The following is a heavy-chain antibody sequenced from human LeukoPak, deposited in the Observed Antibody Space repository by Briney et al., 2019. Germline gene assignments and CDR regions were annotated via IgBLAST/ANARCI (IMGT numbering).Heavy chain of an antibody. CDR2: ISYDGSHQ. Sequence: GGSLRLSCVVSGLNFTNSGMHWVRQAPDKGPEWVEVISYDGSHQYYADSVRGRFTISRDDAKNSVFLQMDSLRVEDTAVYYCAKDGGDHRNSRFDPWGQGTLVSVSS. D-gene: IGHD2-21*02. V-gene: IGHV3-30*18. CDR3: AKDGGDHRNSRFDP. CDR1: GLNFTNSG. J-gene: IGHJ5*02.